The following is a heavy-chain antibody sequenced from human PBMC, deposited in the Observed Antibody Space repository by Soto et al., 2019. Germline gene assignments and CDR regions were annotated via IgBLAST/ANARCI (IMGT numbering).Heavy chain of an antibody. CDR2: ISGSGGST. D-gene: IGHD4-4*01. J-gene: IGHJ4*02. V-gene: IGHV3-23*01. Sequence: GGSLRLSCAASGFTFSRYAMSWVRQAPGKGLEWVSAISGSGGSTYYADSVKGRFTISRDNSKNTLCLQMNSLRAEDTAVYYCAKAAGRNSKGYFDYWGQGTLVTVSS. CDR1: GFTFSRYA. CDR3: AKAAGRNSKGYFDY.